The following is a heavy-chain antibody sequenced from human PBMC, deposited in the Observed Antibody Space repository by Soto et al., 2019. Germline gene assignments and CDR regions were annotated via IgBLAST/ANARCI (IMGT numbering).Heavy chain of an antibody. CDR1: GGSFSGYY. V-gene: IGHV4-34*01. D-gene: IGHD1-26*01. CDR3: ARHHVRGRTIVGAAEY. CDR2: INYSGNT. J-gene: IGHJ4*02. Sequence: SETLSLTCAVYGGSFSGYYWSWIRQPPGKGLEWIGEINYSGNTNYNPSLKSRVSISVDTSKNQLFLNMSSVTAADTAMYYCARHHVRGRTIVGAAEYWGQGSLVTVSS.